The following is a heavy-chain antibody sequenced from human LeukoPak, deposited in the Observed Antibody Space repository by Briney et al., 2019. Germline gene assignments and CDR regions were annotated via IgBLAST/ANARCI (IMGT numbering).Heavy chain of an antibody. J-gene: IGHJ4*02. V-gene: IGHV3-23*01. CDR2: ISGSGGST. CDR3: AKGEYCSGGSCYSGDYFDY. D-gene: IGHD2-15*01. Sequence: GGSLRLSCAASGFAFSDYYMSWIRQAPGKGLEWVSAISGSGGSTYYADSVKGRFTISRDNSKNTLYLQMNSLRAEDTAVYYCAKGEYCSGGSCYSGDYFDYWGQGTLVTVSS. CDR1: GFAFSDYY.